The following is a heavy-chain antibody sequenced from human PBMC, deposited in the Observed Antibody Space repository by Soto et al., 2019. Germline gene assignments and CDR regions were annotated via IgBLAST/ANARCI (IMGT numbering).Heavy chain of an antibody. CDR2: ISYDGSNK. V-gene: IGHV3-30*18. CDR1: GFTFSSYG. D-gene: IGHD3-22*01. Sequence: GGSLILSYAASGFTFSSYGMHWVRQAPGKGLEWVAVISYDGSNKYYADSVKGRFTISRDNSKNTLYLQMNSLRAEDTAVYYCAKDFLYYDSSGYPTAYYYYGMDVWGQGTTVTVSS. J-gene: IGHJ6*02. CDR3: AKDFLYYDSSGYPTAYYYYGMDV.